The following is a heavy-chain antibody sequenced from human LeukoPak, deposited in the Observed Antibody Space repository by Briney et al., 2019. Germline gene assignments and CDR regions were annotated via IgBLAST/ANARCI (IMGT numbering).Heavy chain of an antibody. Sequence: PGGSLRLSCAASGFTFSSYSMNWVRQAPGKGLEWVSSISSSSSYIYYADSVKGRFTISRDNAKNSLYLQMNSLRAEDTAVYYCARSHYYGSGSYYNGAFDIWGQGTMVTVSS. V-gene: IGHV3-21*01. CDR2: ISSSSSYI. J-gene: IGHJ3*02. CDR3: ARSHYYGSGSYYNGAFDI. D-gene: IGHD3-10*01. CDR1: GFTFSSYS.